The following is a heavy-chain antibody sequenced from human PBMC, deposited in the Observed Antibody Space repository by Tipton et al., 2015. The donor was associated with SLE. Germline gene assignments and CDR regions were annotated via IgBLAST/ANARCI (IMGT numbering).Heavy chain of an antibody. CDR2: INSDGSST. J-gene: IGHJ1*01. V-gene: IGHV3-74*01. Sequence: GSLRLSCAASGFTFSSYWMHWVRQAPGKGLVWVSRINSDGSSTSYADSVKGRFTISRDNAKNTLYLLMNSLRAEDTAVYYCARSSYYDFWSGGEYFQHWGQGTLVTVSS. CDR1: GFTFSSYW. CDR3: ARSSYYDFWSGGEYFQH. D-gene: IGHD3-3*01.